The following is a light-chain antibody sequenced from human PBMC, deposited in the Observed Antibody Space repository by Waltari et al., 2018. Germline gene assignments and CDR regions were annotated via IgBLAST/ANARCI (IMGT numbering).Light chain of an antibody. CDR2: GNS. Sequence: QSVLTQPSSVSGAPGQRVTISCTGSSSNSGADYDVNWYQQLPGTPPNLLIYGNSNRPSGVPDRVSGSTSGTSASLAITGLLPEDEAHYYCQSYDSTQSGWVFGGGTKLTVL. CDR1: SSNSGADYD. J-gene: IGLJ3*02. CDR3: QSYDSTQSGWV. V-gene: IGLV1-40*01.